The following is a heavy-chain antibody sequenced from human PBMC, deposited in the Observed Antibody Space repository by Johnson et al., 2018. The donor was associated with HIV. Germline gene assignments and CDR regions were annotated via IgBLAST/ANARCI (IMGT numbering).Heavy chain of an antibody. V-gene: IGHV3-69-1*01. Sequence: VQLVESGGGLVQPGGSLRLSCAASGLAFSTYWMHWVRQAPGKGLVWVSRISSGSTIYYADSVKGRFTISRDNAKNSLYLQMNSLRAEDTAVYYCARGGFWSGYYLLSHAFDIWGQGTMVTVSS. J-gene: IGHJ3*02. D-gene: IGHD3-3*01. CDR2: ISSGSTI. CDR1: GLAFSTYW. CDR3: ARGGFWSGYYLLSHAFDI.